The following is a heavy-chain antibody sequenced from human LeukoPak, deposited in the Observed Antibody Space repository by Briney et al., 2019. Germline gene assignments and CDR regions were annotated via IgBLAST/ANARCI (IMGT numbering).Heavy chain of an antibody. V-gene: IGHV4-59*08. D-gene: IGHD1-26*01. Sequence: SETLSLTCTVSGGSISSYYWSWIRQPPGKGLEWIGYIYYSGSTNYNPSLKSRVTISVDTSKNQFSLKLNSVTAADTAVYYCARHARGSYSTYWFDPWGQGTLVTVPS. J-gene: IGHJ5*02. CDR2: IYYSGST. CDR1: GGSISSYY. CDR3: ARHARGSYSTYWFDP.